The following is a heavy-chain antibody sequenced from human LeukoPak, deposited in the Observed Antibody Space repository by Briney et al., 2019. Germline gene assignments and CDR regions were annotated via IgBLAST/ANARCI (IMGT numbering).Heavy chain of an antibody. CDR3: ARLPFDILTGYYFDY. CDR1: GYSFTSYW. CDR2: IY. Sequence: GESLKISCKGSGYSFTSYWIGWVRQMPGKGLEWMGIIYSPSFQGQVTISADKSTSTAYLQWSSLKASDTAMYYCARLPFDILTGYYFDYWGQGTLVTVSS. D-gene: IGHD3-9*01. V-gene: IGHV5-51*01. J-gene: IGHJ4*02.